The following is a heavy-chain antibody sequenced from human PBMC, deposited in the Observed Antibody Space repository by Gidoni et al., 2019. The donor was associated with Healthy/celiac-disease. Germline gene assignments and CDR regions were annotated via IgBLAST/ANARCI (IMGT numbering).Heavy chain of an antibody. CDR2: INPSGGST. D-gene: IGHD4-17*01. CDR1: GYTFTSYY. J-gene: IGHJ4*02. V-gene: IGHV1-46*01. Sequence: QVQLVQSGAEVKKPGASVKVSCKASGYTFTSYYMHWVRQAPGQGLEWMGIINPSGGSTSYAQKFQGRVTMTRDTSTSTVYMELSSLRSEDTAVYYCARDRRAGDYGLYYFDYWGQGTLVTVSS. CDR3: ARDRRAGDYGLYYFDY.